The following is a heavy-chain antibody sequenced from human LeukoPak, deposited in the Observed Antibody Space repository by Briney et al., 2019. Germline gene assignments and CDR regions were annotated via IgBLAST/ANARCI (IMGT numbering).Heavy chain of an antibody. CDR3: AKSGPRYCSGGSCRGGY. Sequence: PGGSLRLSCAASGFTFSSYAMSWVRQAPGKGLEWVSAISGSGGSTYYADSVKGRFTISRDNSKNTLYLQMNSLRAEDTAVYYCAKSGPRYCSGGSCRGGYWSQGTLVTVSS. CDR1: GFTFSSYA. D-gene: IGHD2-15*01. CDR2: ISGSGGST. J-gene: IGHJ4*02. V-gene: IGHV3-23*01.